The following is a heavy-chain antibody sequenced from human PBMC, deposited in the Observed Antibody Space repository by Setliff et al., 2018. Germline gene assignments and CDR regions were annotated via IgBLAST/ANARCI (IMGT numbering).Heavy chain of an antibody. V-gene: IGHV4-4*08. CDR2: AYTSGST. CDR1: GGSIGHYY. J-gene: IGHJ6*03. Sequence: SETLSLTCIVSGGSIGHYYWNWIRQPPGKGLEWIGYAYTSGSTNYNPSLKSRVTISVDTSKNQLSLRLTSVTAADTAVYYCARDPGNGHYMDVWGKGATVTVSS. CDR3: ARDPGNGHYMDV.